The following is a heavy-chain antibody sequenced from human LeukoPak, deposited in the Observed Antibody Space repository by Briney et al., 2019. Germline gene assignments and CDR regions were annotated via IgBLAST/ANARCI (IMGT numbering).Heavy chain of an antibody. Sequence: GGSLRLSCAASGFTFGTYSMSWVRRAPGKGLEWLSFIDPTSNTRYYTDSVKGRFTIFRDNAKDLLYLQMNNLRAEDTAVYFCARESSDYQFAGVWGLGTLVTVSS. CDR3: ARESSDYQFAGV. J-gene: IGHJ4*02. V-gene: IGHV3-48*01. CDR2: IDPTSNTR. CDR1: GFTFGTYS. D-gene: IGHD4-11*01.